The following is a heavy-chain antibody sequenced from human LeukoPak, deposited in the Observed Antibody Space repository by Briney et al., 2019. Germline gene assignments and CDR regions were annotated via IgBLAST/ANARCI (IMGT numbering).Heavy chain of an antibody. D-gene: IGHD3-10*01. CDR3: ASSVSPYGSGSYYFPDYYYYYYMDV. Sequence: GGSLRLSCAASGFTFSSYSMDWVRQAPGKGLEWVSSISSSSSYIYYADSVKGRFTISRDNAKNSLYLQMNSLRAEDTAVYYCASSVSPYGSGSYYFPDYYYYYYMDVWGKGTTVTVSS. V-gene: IGHV3-21*01. CDR1: GFTFSSYS. J-gene: IGHJ6*03. CDR2: ISSSSSYI.